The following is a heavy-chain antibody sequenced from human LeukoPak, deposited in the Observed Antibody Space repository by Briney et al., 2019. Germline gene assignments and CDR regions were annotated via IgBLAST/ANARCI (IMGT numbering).Heavy chain of an antibody. CDR1: GCTFSSYW. J-gene: IGHJ4*02. D-gene: IGHD3-10*01. Sequence: GGSLRLSCAASGCTFSSYWMSWVRQAPGKGLECVANIKQDGSEKYYVDSVKGRFTISRDNAKNSLYLQMNSLRVEDTAVYYCARDGRSSGSNYYWGQGTLVTVSS. V-gene: IGHV3-7*04. CDR3: ARDGRSSGSNYY. CDR2: IKQDGSEK.